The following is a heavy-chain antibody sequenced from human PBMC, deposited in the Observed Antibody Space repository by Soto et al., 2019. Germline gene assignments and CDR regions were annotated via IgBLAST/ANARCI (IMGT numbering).Heavy chain of an antibody. V-gene: IGHV3-66*01. CDR2: IYSGSGGGT. Sequence: PGGSLRLSCAASGFTVNNYYMSWVRQAPGKGLEWVSTIYSGSGGGTFYADSVKGRFTISRDNSKNTLFLQVDSLRVEDTAVYFCRGHNIVVVPDADFDYWGQGALVTVSS. CDR3: RGHNIVVVPDADFDY. CDR1: GFTVNNYY. J-gene: IGHJ4*02. D-gene: IGHD2-2*01.